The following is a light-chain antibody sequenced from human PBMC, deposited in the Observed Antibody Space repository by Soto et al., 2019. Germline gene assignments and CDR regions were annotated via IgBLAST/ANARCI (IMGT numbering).Light chain of an antibody. J-gene: IGLJ2*01. V-gene: IGLV2-14*01. CDR3: SSYTSSSTLAVV. CDR1: SSDVGGYNY. CDR2: DVS. Sequence: QSALTQPASVSGSPGQSITISCTGTSSDVGGYNYVSWYQQHPGKAPKLMIYDVSNRPSGVSNCFSGSKSGNTASLTISGLQAEDEADYYCSSYTSSSTLAVVFGGGTRSPS.